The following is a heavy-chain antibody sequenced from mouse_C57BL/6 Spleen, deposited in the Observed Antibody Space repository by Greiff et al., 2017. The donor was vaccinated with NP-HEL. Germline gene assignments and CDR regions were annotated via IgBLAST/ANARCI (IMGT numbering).Heavy chain of an antibody. CDR1: GYTFTDYY. J-gene: IGHJ4*01. Sequence: EVQLQQSGPELVKPGASVKISCKASGYTFTDYYMNWVKQSHGKSLEWIGDINPNNGGTSYNQKFKGKATLTVDKYSSTAYMELRSLTSEDSAVYYCARSDSSGYGAMDYWGQGTSVTVSS. CDR3: ARSDSSGYGAMDY. V-gene: IGHV1-26*01. CDR2: INPNNGGT. D-gene: IGHD3-2*02.